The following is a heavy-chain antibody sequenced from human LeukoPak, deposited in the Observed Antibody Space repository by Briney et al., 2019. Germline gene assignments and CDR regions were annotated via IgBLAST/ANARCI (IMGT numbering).Heavy chain of an antibody. V-gene: IGHV1-2*02. CDR1: GYTFTDYY. CDR3: ARDRDRIVWGRSRYDAFDI. D-gene: IGHD3-16*02. J-gene: IGHJ3*02. CDR2: INPASGGT. Sequence: ASVKASCKASGYTFTDYYIHWVRQAPGQGLEWMGWINPASGGTNYAQKFQGRVTMTRDTSISTAYMELSSLRSDDTAVYYCARDRDRIVWGRSRYDAFDIWGQGTMVTVSS.